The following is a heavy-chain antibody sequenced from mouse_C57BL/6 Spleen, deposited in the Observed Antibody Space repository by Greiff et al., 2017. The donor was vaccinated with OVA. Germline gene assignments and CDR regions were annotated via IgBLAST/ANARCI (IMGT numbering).Heavy chain of an antibody. V-gene: IGHV1-39*01. Sequence: EVKLVESGPELVKPGASVKISCKASGYSFTDYNMNWVKQSNGKSLEWIGVINPNYGTTSYNQKFKGKATLTVDQSSSTAYMQLNSLTSEDSAVYYCARAKIYYDYDGVGDYWGQGTTLTVSS. D-gene: IGHD2-4*01. CDR1: GYSFTDYN. CDR3: ARAKIYYDYDGVGDY. CDR2: INPNYGTT. J-gene: IGHJ2*01.